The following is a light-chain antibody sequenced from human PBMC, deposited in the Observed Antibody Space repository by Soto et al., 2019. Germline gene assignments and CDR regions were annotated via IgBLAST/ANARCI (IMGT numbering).Light chain of an antibody. CDR1: QGIRND. J-gene: IGKJ1*01. Sequence: DIQMTQSPSTLSASVGDRVTITCRASQGIRNDLGWYQQKPGKAPKRLIYSASSLQSGVPSRFSGSGSGTDFTLTISCLQSEDFATYYCQQYYSYPRTFGQGTKVDIK. CDR2: SAS. CDR3: QQYYSYPRT. V-gene: IGKV1-17*01.